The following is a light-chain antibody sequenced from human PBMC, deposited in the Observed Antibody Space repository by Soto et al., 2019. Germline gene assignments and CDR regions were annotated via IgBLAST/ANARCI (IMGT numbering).Light chain of an antibody. J-gene: IGKJ2*01. CDR1: QSISSW. Sequence: DIQMTQSPSTLSASVGDRVTITCRASQSISSWLAWYQQKPGKAPKLLIYDASSLESGVPSRFSGSGSGTEFTLTICSLQPDDLAIYYCQIYNSYPSTFVQGTMLEIK. CDR3: QIYNSYPST. CDR2: DAS. V-gene: IGKV1-5*01.